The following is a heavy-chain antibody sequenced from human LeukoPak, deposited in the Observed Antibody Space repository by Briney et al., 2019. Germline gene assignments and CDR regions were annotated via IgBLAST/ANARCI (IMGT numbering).Heavy chain of an antibody. V-gene: IGHV3-21*01. Sequence: PGGSLRLSCAASGFTFSSYSMNWVRQAPGKGLECVSSISSSSSYIYYADSVKGRFTISRDNAKNSLYLQMNSLRAEDTAVYYCARDPYYDILTGYYTPYYFDYWGQGTLVTVSS. D-gene: IGHD3-9*01. CDR3: ARDPYYDILTGYYTPYYFDY. CDR2: ISSSSSYI. J-gene: IGHJ4*02. CDR1: GFTFSSYS.